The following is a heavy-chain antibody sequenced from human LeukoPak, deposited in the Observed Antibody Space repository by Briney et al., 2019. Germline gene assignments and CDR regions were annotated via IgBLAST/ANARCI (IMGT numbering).Heavy chain of an antibody. CDR1: GFTFSSYA. Sequence: GGSLRLSCAASGFTFSSYAMNWVRQAPGKGLEWMAGISYDGYDKYHANSVKGRFTISRDNPKNTLYLQMNSLGTDDTAVYYRARGNDYYITYWGQGILVTVSS. CDR3: ARGNDYYITY. J-gene: IGHJ4*02. V-gene: IGHV3-30-3*01. D-gene: IGHD3-10*01. CDR2: ISYDGYDK.